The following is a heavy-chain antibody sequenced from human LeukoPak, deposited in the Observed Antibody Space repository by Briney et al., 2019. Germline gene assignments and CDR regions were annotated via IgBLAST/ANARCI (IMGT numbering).Heavy chain of an antibody. V-gene: IGHV4-31*03. CDR3: ARSGIAAAASVDY. Sequence: KASQTLSLTCTVSGGSISSGGYYWSWIRQHPGKGLEWIGYIYYSGSTYYNPSLKSRVTISVDTSKNQFSLKLSSVTAADTAVYYCARSGIAAAASVDYWGQGTLVTVSS. CDR1: GGSISSGGYY. D-gene: IGHD6-25*01. CDR2: IYYSGST. J-gene: IGHJ4*02.